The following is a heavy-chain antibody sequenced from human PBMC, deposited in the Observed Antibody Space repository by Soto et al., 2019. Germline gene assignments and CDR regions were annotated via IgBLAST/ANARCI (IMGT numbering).Heavy chain of an antibody. V-gene: IGHV3-7*01. D-gene: IGHD6-6*01. CDR1: GFTFSSYW. J-gene: IGHJ4*02. CDR3: AREGRSIASASGY. CDR2: IKQDGSEK. Sequence: EVQLVESGGDLVQPGGSLRLSCAASGFTFSSYWMSWVRQAPGKGLEWVANIKQDGSEKYYVDSVKGRFTISRDNAKNSLYLQMNSLRAEDTAVYYCAREGRSIASASGYWGQGTLVTVSS.